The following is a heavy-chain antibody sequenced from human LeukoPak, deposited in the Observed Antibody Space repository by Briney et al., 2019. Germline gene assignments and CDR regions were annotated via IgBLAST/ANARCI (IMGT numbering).Heavy chain of an antibody. CDR3: ARSRGPSGWNDAFDT. Sequence: GASVKVSCKASGYTFTSYYMHWVRQAPGQGLEWMGIINPSGGSTSYAQKFQGRVTMTRDMSTSTVYMELSSLRSEDTAVYYCARSRGPSGWNDAFDTWGQGTMVTVSS. CDR1: GYTFTSYY. D-gene: IGHD6-19*01. J-gene: IGHJ3*02. V-gene: IGHV1-46*01. CDR2: INPSGGST.